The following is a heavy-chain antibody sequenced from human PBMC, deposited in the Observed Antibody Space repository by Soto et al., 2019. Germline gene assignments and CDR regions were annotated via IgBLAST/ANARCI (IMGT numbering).Heavy chain of an antibody. CDR3: ARSIAVAGTVGFDYCYYGMDV. V-gene: IGHV5-10-1*01. J-gene: IGHJ6*02. CDR1: GYSFTSYW. Sequence: PGESLKISCKGSGYSFTSYWISWVRQMPGKGLEWMGRIDPSDSYTNYSPSFQGHVTISADKSISTAYLQWSSLKASDTAMYYCARSIAVAGTVGFDYCYYGMDVWGQGTTVTVSS. D-gene: IGHD6-19*01. CDR2: IDPSDSYT.